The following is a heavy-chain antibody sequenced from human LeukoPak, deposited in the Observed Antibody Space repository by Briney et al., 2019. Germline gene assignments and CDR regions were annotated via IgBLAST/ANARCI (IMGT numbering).Heavy chain of an antibody. D-gene: IGHD1-1*01. CDR1: GFTFSSHW. J-gene: IGHJ4*02. CDR2: INSDGSIT. Sequence: QAGRSLRLSCAAAGFTFSSHWMHWVRQAPGKGLVWVSRINSDGSITTYADSAQGRFTIYRDNAKNTLYLQMNSLRVEDTAVYYCARDYNWNPPDYWGQGTLVTVSS. CDR3: ARDYNWNPPDY. V-gene: IGHV3-74*01.